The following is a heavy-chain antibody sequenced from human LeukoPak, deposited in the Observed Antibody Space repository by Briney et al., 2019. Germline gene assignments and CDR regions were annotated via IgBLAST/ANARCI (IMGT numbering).Heavy chain of an antibody. CDR3: ARHVGSGYYIFDC. Sequence: PSETLSLTCTVSGGSISSSSYYWSWIRQPPGKGLEWIGYIYYSGSTNYNPSLKSRVTISVDTSKNQFSLKLSSVTAADTAVYYCARHVGSGYYIFDCWGQGTLVTVSS. V-gene: IGHV4-61*05. CDR1: GGSISSSSYY. CDR2: IYYSGST. D-gene: IGHD3-22*01. J-gene: IGHJ4*02.